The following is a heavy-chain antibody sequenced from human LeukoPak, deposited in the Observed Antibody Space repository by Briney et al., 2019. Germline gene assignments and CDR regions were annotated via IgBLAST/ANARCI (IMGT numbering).Heavy chain of an antibody. CDR1: GGSFSGYY. V-gene: IGHV4-59*01. CDR3: ARVKWLRKENWFDP. D-gene: IGHD5-12*01. CDR2: IYYSGST. Sequence: SETLSLTCAVYGGSFSGYYWSWIRQPPGKGLEWIGYIYYSGSTNYNPSLKSRVTISVDTSKNQFSLKLSSVTAADTAVYYCARVKWLRKENWFDPWGQGTLVTVSS. J-gene: IGHJ5*02.